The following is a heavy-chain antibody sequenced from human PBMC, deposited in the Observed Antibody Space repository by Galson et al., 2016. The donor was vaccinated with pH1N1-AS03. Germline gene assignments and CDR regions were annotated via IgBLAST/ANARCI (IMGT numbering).Heavy chain of an antibody. CDR3: ARGLGYCIGKHGFVHFDP. J-gene: IGHJ5*02. CDR1: GLSISSGSY. CDR2: IYHAANT. D-gene: IGHD2-15*01. V-gene: IGHV4-38-2*02. Sequence: SETLSLTCTVSGLSISSGSYWGWIRQSPGKGLEWIGNIYHAANTYYNPSFKTRVTMSVDTSKSHSSMSLRSVNAADTAISYCARGLGYCIGKHGFVHFDPWGQGIRVTVSS.